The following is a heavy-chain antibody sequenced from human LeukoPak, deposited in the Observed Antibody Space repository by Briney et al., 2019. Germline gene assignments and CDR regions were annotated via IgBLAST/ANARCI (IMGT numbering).Heavy chain of an antibody. V-gene: IGHV1-18*01. Sequence: ASVKVSCKASGYTFTSYGISWVRQAPGRGLEWMGWISAYNGNTNYAQKLQGRVTMTTDTSTSTAYMELRSLRSDDTAVYYCARVVTILGVVIMHDAFDIWGQGTMVTVSS. CDR3: ARVVTILGVVIMHDAFDI. CDR2: ISAYNGNT. CDR1: GYTFTSYG. D-gene: IGHD3-3*01. J-gene: IGHJ3*02.